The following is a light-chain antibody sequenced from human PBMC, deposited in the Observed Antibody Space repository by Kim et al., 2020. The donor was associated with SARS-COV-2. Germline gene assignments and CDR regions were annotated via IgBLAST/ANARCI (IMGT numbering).Light chain of an antibody. CDR1: NIGSKS. J-gene: IGLJ2*01. Sequence: PRKTSSITWEGNNIGSKSVPWYRQKPGQAPVLVIYYDSDRPSGIPERFSGSNSGNTATLTISRVEAGDEADYYCQVWDSSSDHVVFGGGTQLTVL. CDR3: QVWDSSSDHVV. CDR2: YDS. V-gene: IGLV3-21*04.